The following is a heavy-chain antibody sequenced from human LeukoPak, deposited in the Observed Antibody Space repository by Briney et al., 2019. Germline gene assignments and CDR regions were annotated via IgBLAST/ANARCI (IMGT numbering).Heavy chain of an antibody. V-gene: IGHV1-69*13. J-gene: IGHJ4*02. D-gene: IGHD3-22*01. CDR1: GGTFSSYA. CDR3: ASRYYYDSSGDYYFDY. Sequence: ASVKVSCKASGGTFSSYAISWVRQAPGQGLEWMGGIIPIFGTANYAQKFQGRVTITADESTSTAYMELSSLRSEDTAVYYCASRYYYDSSGDYYFDYWGQGTLVTVSS. CDR2: IIPIFGTA.